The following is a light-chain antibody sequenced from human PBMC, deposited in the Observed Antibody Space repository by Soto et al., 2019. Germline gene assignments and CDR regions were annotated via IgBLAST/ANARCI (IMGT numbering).Light chain of an antibody. CDR3: QQYDNYSLT. CDR2: DAS. CDR1: QSITTW. Sequence: DIHMTQSPSTLSASVGDRVTITCRASQSITTWLAWYQQKPGKAPNLLIFDASILESGVPSRFSGRGTGTEFTLTVSSQQPDDFGTYSCQQYDNYSLTFRGGTKVEIK. J-gene: IGKJ4*01. V-gene: IGKV1-5*01.